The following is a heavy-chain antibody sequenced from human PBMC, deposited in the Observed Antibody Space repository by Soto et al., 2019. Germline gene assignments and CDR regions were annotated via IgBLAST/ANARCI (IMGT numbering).Heavy chain of an antibody. J-gene: IGHJ1*01. Sequence: GGSLRLSCAASGFTFSSYWMSWVRQVPGKGLGWVANINQEGSEKYYVDSVKGRFTISRDNAKNSLYLQMSSLGAEDTAVYYCARELVVGPAEYFQHWGQGTLVTVS. CDR1: GFTFSSYW. V-gene: IGHV3-7*01. CDR2: INQEGSEK. D-gene: IGHD3-22*01. CDR3: ARELVVGPAEYFQH.